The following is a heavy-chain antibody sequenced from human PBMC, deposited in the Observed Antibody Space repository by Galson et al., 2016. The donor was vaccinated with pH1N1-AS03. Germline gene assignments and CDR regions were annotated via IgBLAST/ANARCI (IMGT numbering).Heavy chain of an antibody. CDR2: ISFESSNK. CDR3: ARGRVFDDSYYGLDV. D-gene: IGHD3-10*02. V-gene: IGHV3-30*09. J-gene: IGHJ6*02. Sequence: PRLSCATSGFDFSRSPVHWVRQAPGKGPEWVSVISFESSNKRYADPVEGRLVISRDNSNNMVYLQMNSLRSEDTAVYYCARGRVFDDSYYGLDVWGQGTTVIVSS. CDR1: GFDFSRSP.